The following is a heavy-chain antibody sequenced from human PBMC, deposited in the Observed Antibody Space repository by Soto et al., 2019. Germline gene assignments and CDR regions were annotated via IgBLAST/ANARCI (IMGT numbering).Heavy chain of an antibody. D-gene: IGHD1-26*01. CDR3: AKDKGIVGATPHY. Sequence: QVQLVESGGGVVQPGRSLRHSCAASGFTFSSYGMHWVRQAPGKGLEWVAVISYDGSNKYYADSVKGRFTISRDNSKNTLYLQMNSLRAEDTAVYYCAKDKGIVGATPHYWGQGTLVTVSS. CDR1: GFTFSSYG. J-gene: IGHJ4*02. CDR2: ISYDGSNK. V-gene: IGHV3-30*18.